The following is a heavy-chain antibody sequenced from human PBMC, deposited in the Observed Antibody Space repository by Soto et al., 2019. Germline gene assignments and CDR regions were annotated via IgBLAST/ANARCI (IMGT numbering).Heavy chain of an antibody. CDR2: IKQDGSEK. CDR1: GFTFSSYW. J-gene: IGHJ6*02. D-gene: IGHD6-19*01. V-gene: IGHV3-7*05. Sequence: EVQLVESGGGLVQPGGSLRLSCAASGFTFSSYWMSWVRQAPGKGLEWVANIKQDGSEKYYVDSVKGRFTISRDNAKNSLYRQMNSLGAEDTAVYYFARDQGSGDYYYGMDVWGQGTTVTVSS. CDR3: ARDQGSGDYYYGMDV.